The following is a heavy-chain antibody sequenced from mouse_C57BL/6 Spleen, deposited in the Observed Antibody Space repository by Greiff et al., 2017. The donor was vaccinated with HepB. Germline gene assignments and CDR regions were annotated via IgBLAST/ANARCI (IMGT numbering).Heavy chain of an antibody. Sequence: QVQLQQSGAELVKPGASVKISCKASGYAFSSYWMNWVKQRPGKGLEWIGQIYPGDGDTNYNGKFKGKATLTADKSSSTAYMQLSSLTSEDSAVYFCARWGSNYTLDYWGQGTTLTVSS. V-gene: IGHV1-80*01. CDR1: GYAFSSYW. J-gene: IGHJ2*01. D-gene: IGHD2-5*01. CDR2: IYPGDGDT. CDR3: ARWGSNYTLDY.